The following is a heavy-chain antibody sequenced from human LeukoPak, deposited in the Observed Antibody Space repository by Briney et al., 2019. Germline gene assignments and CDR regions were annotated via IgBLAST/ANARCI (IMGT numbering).Heavy chain of an antibody. CDR3: TRENRPFCPFAH. CDR2: ISHDGTT. Sequence: QLHLQESGPGLVKPPGTLSLTCGVSGGSIDITNYWSWVRQAPGKGLEWIGEISHDGTTNYNASLKSRVAMSLDRANNQFSLSLTSVTAADTAVYYCTRENRPFCPFAHWGQGVLVTVSS. V-gene: IGHV4-4*03. J-gene: IGHJ4*02. CDR1: GGSIDITNY. D-gene: IGHD2/OR15-2a*01.